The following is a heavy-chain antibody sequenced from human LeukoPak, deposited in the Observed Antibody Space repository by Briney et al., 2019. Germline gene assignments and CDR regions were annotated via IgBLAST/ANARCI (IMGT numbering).Heavy chain of an antibody. CDR1: GFTFSSYS. J-gene: IGHJ6*03. CDR2: ISSSGSYI. CDR3: ARERYSSGWYGGYYYYYYMDV. V-gene: IGHV3-21*04. D-gene: IGHD6-19*01. Sequence: PGGSLRLSCAASGFTFSSYSMNWVRQAPGKGLEWVSSISSSGSYIYYADSVKGRFTISRDNAKNSLYLQMNSLRAEDTAVYYCARERYSSGWYGGYYYYYYMDVWGKGTTVTVSS.